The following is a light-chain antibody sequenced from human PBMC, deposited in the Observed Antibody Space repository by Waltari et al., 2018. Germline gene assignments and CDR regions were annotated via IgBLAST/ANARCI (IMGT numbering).Light chain of an antibody. V-gene: IGLV1-51*01. Sequence: QSVLTHPPSVSAAPRQTVTISCSRSSSNIGNNYVSWYQHLPGTAHKRSIYDNNERPSGIPDRFSCSKSGASATLGITGLQTGGEADYYCATWDVSLTAGVFGGGTKLTVL. CDR1: SSNIGNNY. CDR3: ATWDVSLTAGV. CDR2: DNN. J-gene: IGLJ3*02.